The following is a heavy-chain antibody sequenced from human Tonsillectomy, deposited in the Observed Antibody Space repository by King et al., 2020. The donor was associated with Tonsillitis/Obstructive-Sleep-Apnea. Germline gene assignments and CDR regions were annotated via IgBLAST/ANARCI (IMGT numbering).Heavy chain of an antibody. CDR3: ARLRDSGTTYDF. CDR1: GFTFSTYW. V-gene: IGHV3-7*01. CDR2: LNQDGAGK. D-gene: IGHD1-14*01. J-gene: IGHJ4*02. Sequence: VQLVESGGDLVQPGGSLRLSCAASGFTFSTYWMSWVRQAPGKGLEWVATLNQDGAGKHYVDSMKGRFTVSRDNAENSLYLQMNSLRVDDTAVYYCARLRDSGTTYDFWGQGALVTVSS.